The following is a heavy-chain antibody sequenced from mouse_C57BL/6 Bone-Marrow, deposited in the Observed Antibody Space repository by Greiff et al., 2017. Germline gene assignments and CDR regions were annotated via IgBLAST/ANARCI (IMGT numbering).Heavy chain of an antibody. CDR2: IDPSDSYT. Sequence: ESGAELARPGASVKLSCKASGYTFTSYWMHWVKQRPGQGLEWIGEIDPSDSYTNYNQKFKGKSTLTVDKSSSTAYMQLSSLTSEDSAVYYCARGFITTVVDHWGQGTTLTVSS. CDR1: GYTFTSYW. V-gene: IGHV1-69*01. J-gene: IGHJ2*01. D-gene: IGHD1-1*01. CDR3: ARGFITTVVDH.